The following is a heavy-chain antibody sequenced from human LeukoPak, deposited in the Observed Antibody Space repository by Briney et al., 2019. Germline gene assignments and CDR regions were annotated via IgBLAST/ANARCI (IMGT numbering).Heavy chain of an antibody. Sequence: GGSLRLSCAASGFTFSSYAMSWVRQAPGKGLEWVSGISGSGDNTYYADSVKGRFTISRDNSKNTLYLQMNSLRAEDTAVYYCAKEGLYYYDSSGYYALDYWGQGTLVTVSS. D-gene: IGHD3-22*01. CDR3: AKEGLYYYDSSGYYALDY. CDR2: ISGSGDNT. V-gene: IGHV3-23*01. CDR1: GFTFSSYA. J-gene: IGHJ4*02.